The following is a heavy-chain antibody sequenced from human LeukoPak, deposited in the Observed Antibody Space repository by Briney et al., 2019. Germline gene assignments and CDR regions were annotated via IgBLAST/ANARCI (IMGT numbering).Heavy chain of an antibody. J-gene: IGHJ4*02. Sequence: ASVKVSCKASGYSFTSYYMHWVRQAPGQGLECMGIIDPSVGTTDYAQKFQGRVTMTRDTSTSTVYMELSSLRSEDTAVYYCAKEQPDYYDSSDWGQGTLVTVSS. CDR3: AKEQPDYYDSSD. V-gene: IGHV1-46*01. D-gene: IGHD3-22*01. CDR1: GYSFTSYY. CDR2: IDPSVGTT.